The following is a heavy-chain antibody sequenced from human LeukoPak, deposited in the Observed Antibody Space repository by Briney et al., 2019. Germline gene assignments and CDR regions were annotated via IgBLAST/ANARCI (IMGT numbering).Heavy chain of an antibody. J-gene: IGHJ4*02. CDR3: VRVYCSSTSCSDYFDY. D-gene: IGHD2-2*01. CDR1: GFTFSAFE. Sequence: PGGSLRLSCAASGFTFSAFEMNWVRQAPGKGLESLSYISGSGGTTLYADSVKGRFTISRDNAKNSLYLQMNSLRVEDTAVYYCVRVYCSSTSCSDYFDYWGQGSLVTVSS. V-gene: IGHV3-48*03. CDR2: ISGSGGTT.